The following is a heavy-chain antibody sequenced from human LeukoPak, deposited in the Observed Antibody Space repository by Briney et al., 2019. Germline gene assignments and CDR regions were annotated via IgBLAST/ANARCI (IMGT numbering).Heavy chain of an antibody. CDR1: GGSFSGYY. Sequence: SETLSLTCAVYGGSFSGYYWSWIRQPPGKGLEWIGEINHSGSTNYNPSLKSRVTISVDTSKNQFSLKLSSVTAADTAVYYCARSRYIDYWGQGTLVTVSS. V-gene: IGHV4-34*01. CDR3: ARSRYIDY. J-gene: IGHJ4*02. D-gene: IGHD3-9*01. CDR2: INHSGST.